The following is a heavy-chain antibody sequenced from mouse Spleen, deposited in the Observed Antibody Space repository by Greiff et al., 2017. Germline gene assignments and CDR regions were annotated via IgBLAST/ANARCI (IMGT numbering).Heavy chain of an antibody. CDR2: ISSGSSTI. CDR3: ARSLYGSGYYYAMDY. J-gene: IGHJ4*01. CDR1: GFTFSDYG. D-gene: IGHD1-1*01. V-gene: IGHV5-17*01. Sequence: EVQGVDSGGGLVKPGGSLKLSCAASGFTFSDYGMHWVRQAPEKGLEWVAYISSGSSTIYYADTVKGRFTISRDNAKNTLFLQMTSLRSEDTAMYYCARSLYGSGYYYAMDYWGQGTSVTVSS.